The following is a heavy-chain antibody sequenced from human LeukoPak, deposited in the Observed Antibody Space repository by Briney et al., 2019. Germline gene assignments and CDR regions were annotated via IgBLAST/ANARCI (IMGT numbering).Heavy chain of an antibody. CDR3: AAEGYCSGGDCYYWFDP. V-gene: IGHV1-8*03. CDR2: MNPNSGNT. CDR1: GYTFTSYD. Sequence: GASVKVSCKASGYTFTSYDINWVRQATGQGLEWMGWMNPNSGNTGYAQKFQGRVTITRNTSISTAYMELSSLRSEDTAVYYCAAEGYCSGGDCYYWFDPWGQGTLVTVSS. J-gene: IGHJ5*02. D-gene: IGHD2-15*01.